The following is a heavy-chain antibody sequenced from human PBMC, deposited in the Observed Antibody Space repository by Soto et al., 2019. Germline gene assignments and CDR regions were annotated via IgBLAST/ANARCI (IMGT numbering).Heavy chain of an antibody. CDR1: GFIFSSHW. V-gene: IGHV3-7*01. CDR3: ERIYGSVSTFDY. CDR2: IKPDGSDK. Sequence: GGSLRLSCGTSGFIFSSHWMTWVRQAPGKGLEWVADIKPDGSDKHYVDSVKGRFTISRDNAEHSQYLQMSSLRAEDTAVYYCERIYGSVSTFDYWGQGTLVTVSS. D-gene: IGHD6-25*01. J-gene: IGHJ4*02.